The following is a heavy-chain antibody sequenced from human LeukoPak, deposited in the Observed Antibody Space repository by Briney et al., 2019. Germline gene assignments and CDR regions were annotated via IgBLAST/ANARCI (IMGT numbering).Heavy chain of an antibody. J-gene: IGHJ2*01. V-gene: IGHV1-8*01. CDR1: GFTFTSYD. CDR3: AKDRTVGASYWYFDL. Sequence: ASVKVSCKASGFTFTSYDINWVRQATGQGLEWMGWMDSNSGDTGYAQKFQGRVTLTRNTSINTAYMHLSSLRSEDTAVYYCAKDRTVGASYWYFDLWGRGTLVTVSS. D-gene: IGHD1-26*01. CDR2: MDSNSGDT.